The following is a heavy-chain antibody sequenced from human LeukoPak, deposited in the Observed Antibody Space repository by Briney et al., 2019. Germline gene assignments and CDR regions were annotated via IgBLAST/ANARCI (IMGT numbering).Heavy chain of an antibody. CDR2: MNPNSGNT. D-gene: IGHD3-9*01. Sequence: ASVKVSCKASGYTFTSYDINWVRQATGQGLEWMGWMNPNSGNTGYAQKFQGRVTMTRNTSISTAYMELSSLRSEDTAVYYCARAPQLRYFDWLVSYYFDYWGQGTLATVSS. V-gene: IGHV1-8*01. J-gene: IGHJ4*02. CDR1: GYTFTSYD. CDR3: ARAPQLRYFDWLVSYYFDY.